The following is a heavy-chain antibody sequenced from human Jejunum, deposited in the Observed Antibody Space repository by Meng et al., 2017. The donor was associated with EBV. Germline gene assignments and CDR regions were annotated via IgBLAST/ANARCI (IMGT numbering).Heavy chain of an antibody. CDR1: CDSTRSRHW. J-gene: IGHJ4*02. CDR2: MHPGGST. Sequence: VQLEVLGPAMVKPSGHLPPTGAVSCDSTRSRHWWSWDSQPPGKGLEWIGEMHPGGSTNYNPSLKSRVTISVDNSKNQFSLKLTSVTAADTAVYYCAKSNDYSLNSWGQGTLVTVSS. D-gene: IGHD4-11*01. V-gene: IGHV4-4*02. CDR3: AKSNDYSLNS.